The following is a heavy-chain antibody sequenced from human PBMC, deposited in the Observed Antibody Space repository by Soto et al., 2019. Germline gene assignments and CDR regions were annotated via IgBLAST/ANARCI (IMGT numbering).Heavy chain of an antibody. CDR1: GGSFSDYY. Sequence: SETLSLTCAVYGGSFSDYYWSWIRQPPGKGLEWIGEINHSGSTNYNPSLKSRVTISVDTSKNQFSLKLSSVTAADTAVYYCARGGGGTTAGYFDYWGQGTLVTVSS. CDR2: INHSGST. J-gene: IGHJ4*02. CDR3: ARGGGGTTAGYFDY. D-gene: IGHD1-7*01. V-gene: IGHV4-34*01.